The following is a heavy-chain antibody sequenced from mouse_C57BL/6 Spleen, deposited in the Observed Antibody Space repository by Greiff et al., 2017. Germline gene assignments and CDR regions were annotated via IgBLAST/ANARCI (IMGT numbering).Heavy chain of an antibody. Sequence: EVKVVESGGDLVKPGGSLKLSCAASGFTFSSYGMSWVRQTPDKRLEWVATISSGGSYTYYPDSVKGRFTISRDNAKNTLYLQMSSLKSEDTAMYYCARRAYGYDVGYCDYWGQGTTLTVSS. CDR3: ARRAYGYDVGYCDY. J-gene: IGHJ2*01. D-gene: IGHD2-2*01. CDR1: GFTFSSYG. V-gene: IGHV5-6*02. CDR2: ISSGGSYT.